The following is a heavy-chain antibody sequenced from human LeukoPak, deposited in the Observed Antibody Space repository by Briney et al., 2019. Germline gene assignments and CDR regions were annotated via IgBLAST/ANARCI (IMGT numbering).Heavy chain of an antibody. CDR1: GGSISSSSYY. Sequence: KPSETLSLTCTVSGGSISSSSYYWGWIRQPPGKGLEWIGSIYYSGSTYYNPSLESRVTISVDTSKNQFSLKLSSVTAADTAVYYCARGRYGGITPGAFDIWGQGTMVTVSS. D-gene: IGHD4-23*01. CDR2: IYYSGST. V-gene: IGHV4-39*01. CDR3: ARGRYGGITPGAFDI. J-gene: IGHJ3*02.